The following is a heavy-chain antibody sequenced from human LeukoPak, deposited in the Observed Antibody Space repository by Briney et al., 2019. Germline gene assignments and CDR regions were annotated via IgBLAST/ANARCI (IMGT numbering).Heavy chain of an antibody. CDR3: AKDRIAARSFDY. CDR2: TGASGSTT. CDR1: GFTFNNYA. D-gene: IGHD6-6*01. J-gene: IGHJ4*02. V-gene: IGHV3-23*01. Sequence: GGSLRLSCTASGFTFNNYAMSWVRQAPGKGLEWVSATGASGSTTYYADSVKGRFTISRDNSKNTLYLQMNSLRAEDTAVYYCAKDRIAARSFDYWGQGTLVTVSS.